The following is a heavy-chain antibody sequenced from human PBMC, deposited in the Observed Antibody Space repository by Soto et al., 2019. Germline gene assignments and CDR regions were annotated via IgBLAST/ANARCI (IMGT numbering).Heavy chain of an antibody. CDR3: ARDLVLDYDILTGYYFGGHDY. CDR2: ISSSSSYI. V-gene: IGHV3-21*01. CDR1: GFTFSSYS. D-gene: IGHD3-9*01. J-gene: IGHJ4*02. Sequence: EVQLVESGGGLVKPGGSLRLSCAASGFTFSSYSMNWVRQSPGKGLEWVSSISSSSSYIYYADSVKGRFTISRDNAKNSLYLQMNSLRAEDTAVYYCARDLVLDYDILTGYYFGGHDYWGQGTLVTVSS.